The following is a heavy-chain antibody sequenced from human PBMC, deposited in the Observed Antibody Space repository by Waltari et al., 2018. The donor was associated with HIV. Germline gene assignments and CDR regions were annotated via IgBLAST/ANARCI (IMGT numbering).Heavy chain of an antibody. CDR1: GGSITSYS. Sequence: VQLQESGPGLVKPSETLSLTCTVSGGSITSYSWSWIRQPPGKGLEWIGYIYYSGSTNYNPSLKSRVTISVDTSKNQFSLNVTSVTAADTAVYYCARGPTRYYFDNWGQGTLVTVSS. V-gene: IGHV4-59*01. CDR3: ARGPTRYYFDN. CDR2: IYYSGST. J-gene: IGHJ4*02. D-gene: IGHD2-2*01.